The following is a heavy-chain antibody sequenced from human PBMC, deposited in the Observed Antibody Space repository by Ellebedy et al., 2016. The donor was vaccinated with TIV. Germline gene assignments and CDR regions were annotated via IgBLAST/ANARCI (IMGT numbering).Heavy chain of an antibody. V-gene: IGHV3-74*01. CDR1: GFTFTSYW. J-gene: IGHJ4*02. Sequence: GESLKISCAASGFTFTSYWMHWVRQAPGKELVWVSRIKGDGSSAGYADSVKGRFTISRDNAKNTLYLQMNSLRAEDTAVYYCAKDLSGTYYGRFDSWGQGTLVTVSS. CDR2: IKGDGSSA. D-gene: IGHD1-26*01. CDR3: AKDLSGTYYGRFDS.